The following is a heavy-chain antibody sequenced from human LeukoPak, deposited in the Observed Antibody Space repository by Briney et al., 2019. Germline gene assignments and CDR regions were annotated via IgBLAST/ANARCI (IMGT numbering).Heavy chain of an antibody. CDR2: IYTSGST. CDR3: AREGVGAKENAFDI. Sequence: SETLSLTCTVSGGSISSYYWSWVRQPAGKGLEWIGRIYTSGSTNYNPSLKSRVTMSVDTSKNQFSLKLSSVTAADTAVYYCAREGVGAKENAFDIWGQGTMVTVSS. D-gene: IGHD1-26*01. J-gene: IGHJ3*02. CDR1: GGSISSYY. V-gene: IGHV4-4*07.